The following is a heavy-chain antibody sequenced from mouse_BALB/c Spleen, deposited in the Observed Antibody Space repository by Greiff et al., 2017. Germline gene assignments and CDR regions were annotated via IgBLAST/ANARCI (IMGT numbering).Heavy chain of an antibody. J-gene: IGHJ3*01. CDR2: ISSGGGNT. V-gene: IGHV5-9*03. CDR3: ARQVLFAY. CDR1: GFTFSSYT. Sequence: EVQGVESGGGLVKPGGSLKLSCAASGFTFSSYTMSWVRQTPEKRLEWVATISSGGGNTYYPDSVKGRFTISRDNAKNNLYLQMSSLRSEDTALYYCARQVLFAYWGQGTLVTVSA. D-gene: IGHD2-14*01.